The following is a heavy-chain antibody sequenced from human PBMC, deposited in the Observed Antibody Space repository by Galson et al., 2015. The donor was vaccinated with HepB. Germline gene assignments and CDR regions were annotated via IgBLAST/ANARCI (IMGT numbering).Heavy chain of an antibody. CDR1: GFTFDDYA. CDR2: ISWNSGSI. D-gene: IGHD2-15*01. J-gene: IGHJ4*02. Sequence: SLRLSCAASGFTFDDYAMHWVRQAPGKGLEWVSGISWNSGSIGYADSVKGRFTISRDNAKNSLYLQMNSLRAEDTAVYYCARSGYCSGGSCYPRPFDYWGQGTLVTVSS. CDR3: ARSGYCSGGSCYPRPFDY. V-gene: IGHV3-9*01.